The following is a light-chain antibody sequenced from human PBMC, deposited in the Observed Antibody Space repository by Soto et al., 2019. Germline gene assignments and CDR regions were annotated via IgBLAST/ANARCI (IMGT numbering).Light chain of an antibody. CDR2: DAS. Sequence: EIVLTQSLATLSLSPGERATLSCRASQSVTTYLAWYQQKPGQAPRLLIYDASNRAPGIPARFSGSGSGTDFTLTVSSLEPEDSALYYCQQRSNWPPIITFGGGTKVDIK. CDR3: QQRSNWPPIIT. V-gene: IGKV3-11*01. J-gene: IGKJ4*01. CDR1: QSVTTY.